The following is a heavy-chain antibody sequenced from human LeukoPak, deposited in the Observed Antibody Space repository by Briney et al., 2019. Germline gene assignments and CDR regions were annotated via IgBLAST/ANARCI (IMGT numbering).Heavy chain of an antibody. Sequence: GGSLRLSCAASGFTLSNSWIHWVRQAPGKGLVWVSRINSDGSTTTYADSVKGRFTISRDNAKNTLYLQMNSLRAEDTAVYYCARATRADCTSPTCHSWLAPWGQGTQVTVSS. CDR2: INSDGSTT. V-gene: IGHV3-74*01. CDR3: ARATRADCTSPTCHSWLAP. CDR1: GFTLSNSW. J-gene: IGHJ5*02. D-gene: IGHD2/OR15-2a*01.